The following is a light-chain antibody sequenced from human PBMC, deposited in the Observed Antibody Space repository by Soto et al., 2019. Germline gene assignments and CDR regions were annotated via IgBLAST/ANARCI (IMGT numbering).Light chain of an antibody. CDR1: SSDVGGFNY. Sequence: QSALTQPVSVSGSPGQSITISCTGTSSDVGGFNYVSWYQQHPGKAPKLLIYQVTNRPSGVSNRFSGSKSGNTASLTISGLQAADEADYYCSSYRSSTVVFGGGTQLTVL. CDR2: QVT. V-gene: IGLV2-14*01. J-gene: IGLJ2*01. CDR3: SSYRSSTVV.